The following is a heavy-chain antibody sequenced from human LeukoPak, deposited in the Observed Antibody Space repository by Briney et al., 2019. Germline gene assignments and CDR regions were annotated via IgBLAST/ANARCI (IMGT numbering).Heavy chain of an antibody. CDR1: GGSISSYY. J-gene: IGHJ4*02. CDR2: IYYSGST. Sequence: SETLSLICTVSGGSISSYYWSWIRQPPGKGLEWIWYIYYSGSTNYNPSLKSRVTISVDTSKNQFSLKLSSVTAADTAVYYCARSGSGSYSRFDYWGQGTLVTVSS. D-gene: IGHD1-26*01. V-gene: IGHV4-59*01. CDR3: ARSGSGSYSRFDY.